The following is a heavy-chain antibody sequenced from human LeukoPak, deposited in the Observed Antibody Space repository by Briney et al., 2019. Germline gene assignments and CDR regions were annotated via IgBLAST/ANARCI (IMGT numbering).Heavy chain of an antibody. Sequence: GGSLRPSCAASGFTFSSYAMHWVRQAPGKGLEWVAFIRYDGSNNYYADSVKSRFTISRDNSKNTLYLQMNSLRAEDTAVYYCAKDFHGFWSSDAFDIWGQGTMVTVSS. CDR1: GFTFSSYA. J-gene: IGHJ3*02. CDR3: AKDFHGFWSSDAFDI. CDR2: IRYDGSNN. D-gene: IGHD3-3*01. V-gene: IGHV3-30*02.